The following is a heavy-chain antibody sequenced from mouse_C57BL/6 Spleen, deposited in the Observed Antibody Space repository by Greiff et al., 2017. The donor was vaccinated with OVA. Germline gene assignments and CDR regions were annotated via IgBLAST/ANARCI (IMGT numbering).Heavy chain of an antibody. CDR1: GYTFTSYW. Sequence: QVQLQQPWTELVKPGASVKLSCKASGYTFTSYWMHWVKQRPGQGLEWIGNINPSNGGTNYNEKFKSKATLTVDKSSSTAYMQLSSLTSEDSAVYYCARSMGTGRGAMDYWGQGTSVTVSS. V-gene: IGHV1-53*01. J-gene: IGHJ4*01. D-gene: IGHD4-1*01. CDR3: ARSMGTGRGAMDY. CDR2: INPSNGGT.